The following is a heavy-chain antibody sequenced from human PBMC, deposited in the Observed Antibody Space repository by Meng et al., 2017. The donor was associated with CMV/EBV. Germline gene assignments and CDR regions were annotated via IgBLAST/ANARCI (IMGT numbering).Heavy chain of an antibody. CDR2: TRNKANSYTT. Sequence: LSLTCAASGFTFSDHYMDWVRQAPGKGLEWVGRTRNKANSYTTEYAASVKGRFTISRDDSKNSLYLQMNSLKTEDTAVYYCARSGGSYAPLDYWGQGTLVTVSS. D-gene: IGHD1-26*01. CDR1: GFTFSDHY. J-gene: IGHJ4*02. CDR3: ARSGGSYAPLDY. V-gene: IGHV3-72*01.